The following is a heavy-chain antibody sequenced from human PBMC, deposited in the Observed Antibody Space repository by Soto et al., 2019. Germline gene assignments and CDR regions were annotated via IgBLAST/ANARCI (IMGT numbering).Heavy chain of an antibody. Sequence: GGSLRLSCAASGFTFSSYPMTWVRQAPGKGLEWVSSISGNSDAIFYADSVKGRFTISRDNSRTTLYLQMNSLRAEDMAIYYCARILYSSQRDGVDVWGQGTTVTVSS. D-gene: IGHD2-8*01. V-gene: IGHV3-23*01. CDR2: ISGNSDAI. CDR1: GFTFSSYP. CDR3: ARILYSSQRDGVDV. J-gene: IGHJ6*02.